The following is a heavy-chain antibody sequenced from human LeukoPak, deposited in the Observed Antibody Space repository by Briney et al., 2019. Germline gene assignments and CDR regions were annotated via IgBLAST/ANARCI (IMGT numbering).Heavy chain of an antibody. CDR3: ARENREDNNGYFDY. J-gene: IGHJ4*02. Sequence: PGGSLRPSCAASGFTLSSFWIDWVRQAPGKGLVWVSRINSDGGATNYADSVKGRFTISRNNAKNTLYLQMNSLRAEDTAVYYCARENREDNNGYFDYWGQGSLVTVSS. V-gene: IGHV3-74*01. D-gene: IGHD2-8*01. CDR2: INSDGGAT. CDR1: GFTLSSFW.